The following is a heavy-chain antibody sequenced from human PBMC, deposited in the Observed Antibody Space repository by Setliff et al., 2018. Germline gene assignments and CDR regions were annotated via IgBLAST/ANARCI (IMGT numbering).Heavy chain of an antibody. CDR2: ITHRRVT. D-gene: IGHD3-10*02. Sequence: SETLSLTCAVYGGSFSDFYWIWIRQPPGEGLEWIGEITHRRVTTYNPPLQSRAAISLDTSKRRFSLKLGSVSAADTAVYYCARGRDVFPVPPYMDVWAEGTTVTVSS. J-gene: IGHJ6*03. CDR3: ARGRDVFPVPPYMDV. CDR1: GGSFSDFY. V-gene: IGHV4-34*01.